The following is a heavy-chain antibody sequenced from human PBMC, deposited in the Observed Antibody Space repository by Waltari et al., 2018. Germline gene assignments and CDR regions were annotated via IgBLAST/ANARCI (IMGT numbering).Heavy chain of an antibody. CDR2: ATSGGA. J-gene: IGHJ4*01. D-gene: IGHD6-19*01. Sequence: QLQLQESGPGLVKPSETLSLTCTVSGDSINRGSDYWGWVRQSPGRGLEWITSATSGGAHYNPSLRSRITTSLDTSKNRFSLNVTSVTAADSAFYYCVRVKGGYSSGWFFHYIDFWGHGALVTVSS. CDR3: VRVKGGYSSGWFFHYIDF. CDR1: GDSINRGSDY. V-gene: IGHV4-39*07.